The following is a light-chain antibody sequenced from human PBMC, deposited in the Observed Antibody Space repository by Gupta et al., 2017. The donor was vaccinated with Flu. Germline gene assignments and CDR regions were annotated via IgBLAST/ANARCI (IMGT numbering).Light chain of an antibody. CDR2: EAS. V-gene: IGKV1-17*01. CDR1: QGIRNN. Sequence: SLSASVGDRVTITCRASQGIRNNLSWYQQKSGKAPQRLMYEASILQSGVPSRFRGSGSGTEFTLTISSRQPEDFATYYCLQHNSYPWRFGQGTKVEIK. J-gene: IGKJ1*01. CDR3: LQHNSYPWR.